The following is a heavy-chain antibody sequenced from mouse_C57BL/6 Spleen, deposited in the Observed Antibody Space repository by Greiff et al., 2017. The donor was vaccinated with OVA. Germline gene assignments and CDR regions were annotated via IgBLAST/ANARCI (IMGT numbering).Heavy chain of an antibody. Sequence: DVQLVESGPGLVKPSQSLSLTCSVTGYSITSGYYWNWIRPLPGNNLEWMGYISYDGSNKSNPSPKNRISITRDTSKNQFFLKLNSLTTENTATYYCARLFTGFDYWGTGTTLTVSS. CDR1: GYSITSGYY. CDR2: ISYDGSN. V-gene: IGHV3-6*01. J-gene: IGHJ2*01. D-gene: IGHD3-3*01. CDR3: ARLFTGFDY.